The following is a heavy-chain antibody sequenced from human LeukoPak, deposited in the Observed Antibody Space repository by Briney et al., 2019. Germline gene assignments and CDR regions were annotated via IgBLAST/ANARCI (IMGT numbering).Heavy chain of an antibody. CDR3: ARALYGDYYFDY. CDR2: IYYSGST. CDR1: GGSISSYY. V-gene: IGHV4-59*01. J-gene: IGHJ4*02. Sequence: SETLSLTCTVSGGSISSYYWRWIRQPPGKGLEWIGYIYYSGSTNYNPSLKSRVTISVDTSKNQFSLKLSSVTAADTAVYYCARALYGDYYFDYWGQGTLVTVSS. D-gene: IGHD4-17*01.